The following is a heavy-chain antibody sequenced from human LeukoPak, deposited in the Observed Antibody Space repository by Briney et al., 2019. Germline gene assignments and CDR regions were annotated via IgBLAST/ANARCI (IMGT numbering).Heavy chain of an antibody. Sequence: SVKVSCKASGGTFSSYAISWVRQAPGQGLEWMGGIIPIFGTANYAQKFQGRVTMTRDTSTSTVYMELSSLRSEDTAVYYCARGRYSNYFDYWGQGTLVTVSS. CDR3: ARGRYSNYFDY. V-gene: IGHV1-69*05. CDR1: GGTFSSYA. D-gene: IGHD4-11*01. J-gene: IGHJ4*02. CDR2: IIPIFGTA.